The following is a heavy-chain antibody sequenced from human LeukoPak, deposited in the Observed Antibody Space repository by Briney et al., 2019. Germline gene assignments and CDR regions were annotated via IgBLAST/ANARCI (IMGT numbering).Heavy chain of an antibody. Sequence: PSETLSLTCTVSGGSLSSYYWSWIRQPAGKGLEWIGHMYISGSTNYNPSLKSRVTMSLDTSKNQFSLKLSSVTAADTAVYYCARVFRSSWYVYFDYWDQGTLVSVSS. CDR2: MYISGST. CDR1: GGSLSSYY. CDR3: ARVFRSSWYVYFDY. J-gene: IGHJ4*02. D-gene: IGHD6-13*01. V-gene: IGHV4-4*07.